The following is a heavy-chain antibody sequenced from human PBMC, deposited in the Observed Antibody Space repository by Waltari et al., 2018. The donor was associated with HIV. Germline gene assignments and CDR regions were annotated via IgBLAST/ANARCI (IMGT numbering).Heavy chain of an antibody. D-gene: IGHD3-10*01. Sequence: QVQLVQSGSELKKPGASVKVSCKASGYTFNTYVINWVRQAPGQGLEWMGWINTNTGNPTYARGFTGRFVFSLDTLVSTAYLQITRLKAEDTAVYYCARGWFVEYYFDSWGQGTLVTVSS. J-gene: IGHJ4*02. CDR3: ARGWFVEYYFDS. V-gene: IGHV7-4-1*02. CDR1: GYTFNTYV. CDR2: INTNTGNP.